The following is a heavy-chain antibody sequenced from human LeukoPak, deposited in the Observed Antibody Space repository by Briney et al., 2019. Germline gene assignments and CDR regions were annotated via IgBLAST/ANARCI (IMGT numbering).Heavy chain of an antibody. V-gene: IGHV7-4-1*02. Sequence: ASVKVSCKTSGYTFTDYTMNWVRQAPGQGLEWMGWININTGNTRYAQGFTGRFVFSLDTSVSTAYLQISSLKAEDTAVYYCARAPSSGYLFPLWYWGQGTLVTVSS. J-gene: IGHJ4*02. CDR2: ININTGNT. CDR1: GYTFTDYT. CDR3: ARAPSSGYLFPLWY. D-gene: IGHD3-22*01.